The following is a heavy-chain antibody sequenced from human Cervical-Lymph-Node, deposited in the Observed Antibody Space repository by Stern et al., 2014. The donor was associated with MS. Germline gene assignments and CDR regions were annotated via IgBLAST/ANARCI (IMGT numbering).Heavy chain of an antibody. Sequence: QITLKESGPTLVKPTQTLTLTCTFSGFSLSTSGVGVGWIRQPPGKALEWLALIYWDDDKRYSPSLKSRLAITKDTSKTQVVLTMTNMDPVDTATYYCAHRTVTGGAFDVWGQGTMVTVSS. CDR2: IYWDDDK. D-gene: IGHD4-17*01. CDR3: AHRTVTGGAFDV. CDR1: GFSLSTSGVG. V-gene: IGHV2-5*02. J-gene: IGHJ3*01.